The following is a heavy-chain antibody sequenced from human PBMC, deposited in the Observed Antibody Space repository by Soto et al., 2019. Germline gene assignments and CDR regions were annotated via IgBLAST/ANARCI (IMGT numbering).Heavy chain of an antibody. D-gene: IGHD6-6*01. V-gene: IGHV4-30-4*01. CDR2: IYYSGST. CDR3: ARVGSSIATRPFDY. J-gene: IGHJ4*02. CDR1: GGSISSGGYY. Sequence: SETLSLTCTVSGGSISSGGYYWSWIRQPPGKGLGWIGYIYYSGSTYYNPSLKSRVTISVDTSKNQFSLKLSSVTAADTAVYYCARVGSSIATRPFDYWGQGTLVTVSS.